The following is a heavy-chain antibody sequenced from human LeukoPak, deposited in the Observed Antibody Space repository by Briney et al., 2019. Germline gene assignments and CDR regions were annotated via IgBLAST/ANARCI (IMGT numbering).Heavy chain of an antibody. CDR1: GYTFTSYG. Sequence: ASVKVSCKASGYTFTSYGISWVRQAPGQGLEWMGWISAYNGNTNYAQKLQGRVTMTTDTSTSTAYMELRSLRSDDTAVYYCARVDYCSGGSCYFPYYYYYYGVDVWGQGTTVTVSS. CDR2: ISAYNGNT. V-gene: IGHV1-18*01. D-gene: IGHD2-15*01. CDR3: ARVDYCSGGSCYFPYYYYYYGVDV. J-gene: IGHJ6*02.